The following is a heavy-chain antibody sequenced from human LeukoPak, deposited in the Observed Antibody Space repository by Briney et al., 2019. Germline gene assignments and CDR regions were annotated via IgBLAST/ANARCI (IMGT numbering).Heavy chain of an antibody. CDR3: ASRGDWFDP. D-gene: IGHD3-16*01. J-gene: IGHJ5*02. V-gene: IGHV1-69*06. Sequence: EASVKVSCKASGGTFSSYAISGVRQAPGQGLEWMGGIIPIFGTANYAQKFQGRVTITADKSTSTAYMELSSLRSEDTAVYYCASRGDWFDPWGQGTLVTVSS. CDR2: IIPIFGTA. CDR1: GGTFSSYA.